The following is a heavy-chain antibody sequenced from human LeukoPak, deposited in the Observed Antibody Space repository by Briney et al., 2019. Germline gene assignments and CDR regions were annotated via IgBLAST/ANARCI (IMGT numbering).Heavy chain of an antibody. V-gene: IGHV3-20*04. CDR3: ARDKPAYSGSYYDAFDI. D-gene: IGHD1-26*01. Sequence: ETLSLTCTVSGGSINTPNYYWGWIRQTPGKGLEWVSGINWNGGSTGYADSVKGRFTISRDNAKNSLYLQMNSLRAEDTALYYCARDKPAYSGSYYDAFDIWGQGTMVTVSS. CDR2: INWNGGST. J-gene: IGHJ3*02. CDR1: GGSINTPNYY.